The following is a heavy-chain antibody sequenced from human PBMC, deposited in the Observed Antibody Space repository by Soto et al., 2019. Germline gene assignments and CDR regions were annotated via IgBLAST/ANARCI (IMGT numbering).Heavy chain of an antibody. CDR2: IYHSGST. CDR3: ARSRGTMVRGVILNDAFDI. D-gene: IGHD3-10*01. V-gene: IGHV4-38-2*01. Sequence: SETLSLTCSVSGYSISSGYYWGWIRQPPGKGLEWIGSIYHSGSTYYNPSLKSRGSISVDTSKNQFSLRLSSVTAADTAVYYCARSRGTMVRGVILNDAFDIWRTGTMLTVSS. J-gene: IGHJ3*02. CDR1: GYSISSGYY.